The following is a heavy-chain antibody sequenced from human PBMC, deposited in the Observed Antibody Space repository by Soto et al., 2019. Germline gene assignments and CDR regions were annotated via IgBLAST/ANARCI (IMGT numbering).Heavy chain of an antibody. J-gene: IGHJ6*02. CDR1: GGSISSYY. D-gene: IGHD5-18*01. Sequence: PSETLSLTCTVSGGSISSYYWSWIRQPPGKGLEWIGYIYYSGSTNYNPSLKSRVTISVDTSKNQFSLKLSSVTAADTAVYYCARGEIQLWLNYYYYGMDVWAQGTTVTVSS. CDR2: IYYSGST. V-gene: IGHV4-59*01. CDR3: ARGEIQLWLNYYYYGMDV.